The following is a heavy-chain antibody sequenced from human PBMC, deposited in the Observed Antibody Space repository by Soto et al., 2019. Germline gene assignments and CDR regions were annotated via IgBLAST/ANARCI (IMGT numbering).Heavy chain of an antibody. CDR2: INHSGRT. D-gene: IGHD4-4*01. J-gene: IGHJ6*02. CDR3: ARGRLQLPYYYYCGMDG. V-gene: IGHV4-34*01. CDR1: GGSFSGYY. Sequence: QVQLQQWGAGLLKPSETLSLTCAVYGGSFSGYYWSWIRQPPGKGLEWIGEINHSGRTNYNPSLKSRVTISVDTSKNQFSLKLSSVTAADTAVYYCARGRLQLPYYYYCGMDGWGQGTTVTVSS.